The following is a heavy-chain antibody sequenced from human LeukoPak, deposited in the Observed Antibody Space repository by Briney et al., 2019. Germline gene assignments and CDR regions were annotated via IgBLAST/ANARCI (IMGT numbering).Heavy chain of an antibody. CDR3: AVGAYQLLSYYFDY. CDR2: IYYSGST. J-gene: IGHJ4*02. Sequence: TPPETLSLTCTVSGGSISSYYWSWIRQPPGKGLEWIGYIYYSGSTYYNPSLKSRVTISVDTSKNQFSLKLSSVTAADTAVYYCAVGAYQLLSYYFDYWGQGTLVTVSS. CDR1: GGSISSYY. V-gene: IGHV4-59*06. D-gene: IGHD2-2*01.